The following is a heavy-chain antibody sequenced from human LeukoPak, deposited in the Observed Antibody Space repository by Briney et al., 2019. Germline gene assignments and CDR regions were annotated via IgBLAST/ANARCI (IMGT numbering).Heavy chain of an antibody. CDR3: ARSARLMKGVVEVTALDD. CDR1: GFIFSDYY. J-gene: IGHJ4*02. CDR2: ISSSGSTM. Sequence: GGSLRLSCAASGFIFSDYYMSWIRQAPGKGLEWVSYISSSGSTMYYTDSVKGRFTISRDNAKNSVYLEMNSLRADDTAVYYCARSARLMKGVVEVTALDDWGQGTLVTVSS. D-gene: IGHD3-3*01. V-gene: IGHV3-11*04.